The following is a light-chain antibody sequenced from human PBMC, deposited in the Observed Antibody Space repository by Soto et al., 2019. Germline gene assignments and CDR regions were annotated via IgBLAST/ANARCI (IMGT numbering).Light chain of an antibody. CDR3: QQYNSYSRYT. CDR2: DAS. J-gene: IGKJ5*01. V-gene: IGKV1-5*01. Sequence: DIQMTQSPSTLSASVGDRVTITCRDSQSISSWLAWYQQKPGKAPKLLIYDASSLESGVPSRFSCSGSGTEFTLTISSLQPDDFATYYCQQYNSYSRYTFGQGTRLEIK. CDR1: QSISSW.